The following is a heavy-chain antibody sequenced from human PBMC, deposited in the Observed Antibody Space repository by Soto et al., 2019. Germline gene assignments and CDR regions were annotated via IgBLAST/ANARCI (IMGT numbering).Heavy chain of an antibody. CDR2: INPNSGGT. Sequence: QVQLVQSGAEVKKPGASVKVSCKASGYTFTGYYMHWVRQAPGQGLEWMGWINPNSGGTNYAQKFQGWVTMTRDTSIRTAYMELSRLRSDDTAVYYCASSVIVGATRRAFDIWGQGTMVTVSS. J-gene: IGHJ3*02. CDR1: GYTFTGYY. CDR3: ASSVIVGATRRAFDI. V-gene: IGHV1-2*04. D-gene: IGHD1-26*01.